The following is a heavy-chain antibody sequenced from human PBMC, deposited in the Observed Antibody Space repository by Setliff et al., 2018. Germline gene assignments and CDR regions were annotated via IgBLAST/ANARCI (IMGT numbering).Heavy chain of an antibody. Sequence: GESLKISCSASGFTFSSYAMHWVRQAPGKGLEYVSAISSNGGSTYYADSVKGRFTISRDNSKNTLYLQMSSLRAEDTAVYYCVKDASYSSSWYGWDYYYYYYMDVWGKGTTVTVSS. CDR1: GFTFSSYA. CDR3: VKDASYSSSWYGWDYYYYYYMDV. V-gene: IGHV3-64D*09. CDR2: ISSNGGST. D-gene: IGHD6-13*01. J-gene: IGHJ6*03.